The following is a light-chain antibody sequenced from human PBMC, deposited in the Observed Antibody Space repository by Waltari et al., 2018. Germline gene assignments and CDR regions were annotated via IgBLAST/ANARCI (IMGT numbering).Light chain of an antibody. CDR3: LQYNIYPHT. Sequence: DIQMTQSPSSLSASVGDRVTITCRASQGVRNDLGWDQQKPGKAPKRLIFDSSNLQSGVPSRFSGSGSGTEFTRTIRSLQPEDFATYYCLQYNIYPHTFGRRTKLEI. V-gene: IGKV1-17*01. J-gene: IGKJ2*01. CDR2: DSS. CDR1: QGVRND.